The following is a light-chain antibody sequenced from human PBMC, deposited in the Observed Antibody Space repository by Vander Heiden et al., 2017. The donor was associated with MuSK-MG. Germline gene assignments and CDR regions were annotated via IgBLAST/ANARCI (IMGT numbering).Light chain of an antibody. J-gene: IGKJ3*01. CDR3: QQDGSSPFT. V-gene: IGKV3-20*01. CDR1: QSVGSSY. CDR2: GAS. Sequence: DIVLTQSPGTLSLSPGERATLSCRASQSVGSSYLAWYQQIPGQAPRLLMYGASSRVTGIPDRFSGSGSGTDFTLTISRLEPEDFAVYYCQQDGSSPFTFGRGTKVDIK.